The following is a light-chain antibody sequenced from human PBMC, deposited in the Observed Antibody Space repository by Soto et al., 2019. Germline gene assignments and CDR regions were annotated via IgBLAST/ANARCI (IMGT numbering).Light chain of an antibody. CDR3: QSYDRRFVV. Sequence: NFMVTQPHSVSESPGKTVTISCTRSSGSIASNYVQWYQQRPGSAPTTVIYEDNQRPSGVPDRFSGSIDSSSNSASLTISGLKTEDEADYYCQSYDRRFVVFGGGTKLTVL. J-gene: IGLJ2*01. CDR1: SGSIASNY. CDR2: EDN. V-gene: IGLV6-57*04.